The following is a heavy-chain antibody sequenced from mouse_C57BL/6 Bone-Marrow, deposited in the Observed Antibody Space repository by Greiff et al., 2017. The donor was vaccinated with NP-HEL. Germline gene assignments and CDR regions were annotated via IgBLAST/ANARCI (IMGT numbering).Heavy chain of an antibody. Sequence: VQLQQSGPELVKPGASVKISCKASGYAFSSSWMNWVKQRPGKGLEWIGRIYPGDGDTNYNGKFKGKATLTADKSSSTAYMQLSSLTSEDSAVYFCARSLTGTAYYFDYWGQGTTLTVSS. CDR2: IYPGDGDT. V-gene: IGHV1-82*01. J-gene: IGHJ2*01. CDR1: GYAFSSSW. CDR3: ARSLTGTAYYFDY. D-gene: IGHD4-1*01.